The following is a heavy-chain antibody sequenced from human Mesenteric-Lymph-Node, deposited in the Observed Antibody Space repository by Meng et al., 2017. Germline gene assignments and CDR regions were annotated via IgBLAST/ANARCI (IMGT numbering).Heavy chain of an antibody. J-gene: IGHJ4*02. D-gene: IGHD3-9*01. V-gene: IGHV3-7*01. CDR2: IDQAESGR. CDR1: GFTLSNYW. Sequence: GESPKTSCAAPGFTLSNYWMGWVRRAPGKGLEWVANIDQAESGRYYADSVKGRFTISRDNAKNSLYLQMNSLRAEDTAVYYCARVSPLPSYYDILTGYYDPDYYFDYWGQGTLVTVSS. CDR3: ARVSPLPSYYDILTGYYDPDYYFDY.